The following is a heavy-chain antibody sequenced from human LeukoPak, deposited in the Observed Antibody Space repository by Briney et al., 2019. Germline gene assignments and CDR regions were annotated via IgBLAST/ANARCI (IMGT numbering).Heavy chain of an antibody. CDR1: GFTVSSNY. V-gene: IGHV3-66*01. CDR2: IYSGGST. CDR3: ARDRGYYGSGSYYD. J-gene: IGHJ4*02. D-gene: IGHD3-10*01. Sequence: PGGSLRLSCAASGFTVSSNYMSWVRQAPGKGLEWVSVIYSGGSTYYADSVKGRVTISRDNSKNTLYLQMNSLRAEDTAVYYCARDRGYYGSGSYYDWGQGTLVTVSS.